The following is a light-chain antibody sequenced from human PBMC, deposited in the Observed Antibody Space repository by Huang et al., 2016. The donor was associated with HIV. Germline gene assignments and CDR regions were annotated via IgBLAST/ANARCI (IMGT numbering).Light chain of an antibody. CDR2: AAS. CDR3: LQHHGYPRT. V-gene: IGKV1-17*03. CDR1: QDISNY. J-gene: IGKJ1*01. Sequence: DIQWTQSPSDMSASVGDRVSITCRASQDISNYLAWFQQKPGGAPKRLIYAASSLQSGVPSRFSGSRSGTKFTLTISSLQPEDFATYYCLQHHGYPRTFGQGTNV.